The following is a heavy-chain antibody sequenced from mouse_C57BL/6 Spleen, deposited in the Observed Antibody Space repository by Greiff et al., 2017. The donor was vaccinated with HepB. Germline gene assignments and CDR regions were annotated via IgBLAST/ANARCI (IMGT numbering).Heavy chain of an antibody. CDR2: IHPNSGST. Sequence: QVQLQQPGAELVKPGASVKLSCKASGYTFTSYWMHWVKQRPGQGLEWIGMIHPNSGSTNYNEKFKSKDTLTVDKSSSTAYMQLSSLTSEDSAVYYCARSGYLFDYWGQGTTLTVSS. J-gene: IGHJ2*01. CDR3: ARSGYLFDY. V-gene: IGHV1-64*01. CDR1: GYTFTSYW.